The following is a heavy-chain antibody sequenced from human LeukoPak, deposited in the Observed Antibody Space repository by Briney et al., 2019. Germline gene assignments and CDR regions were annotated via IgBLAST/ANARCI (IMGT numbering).Heavy chain of an antibody. V-gene: IGHV3-21*01. CDR2: ISSSSSYI. J-gene: IGHJ3*02. Sequence: GGSLRLSCAASGFTFSSYAMSWVRQAPGKGLEWVSSISSSSSYIYYADSVKGRFTISRDNAKNSLYLQMNSLRAEDTAVYYCAAPRIAAAGRDAFDIWGQGTMVTVSS. D-gene: IGHD6-13*01. CDR3: AAPRIAAAGRDAFDI. CDR1: GFTFSSYA.